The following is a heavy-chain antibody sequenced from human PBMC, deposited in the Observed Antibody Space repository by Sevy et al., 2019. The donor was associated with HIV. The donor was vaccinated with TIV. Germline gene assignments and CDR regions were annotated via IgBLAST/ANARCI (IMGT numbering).Heavy chain of an antibody. Sequence: GGSLRLSCAASGFTFNNYWIHWVRQAPGKGLVWVSRITNDGSSTGYAGSVEGRFTLSGDNAKNTVYLQMDSLRAEDTAMYYCARDRGLSTPFDYWGQGALVTVSS. CDR2: ITNDGSST. CDR1: GFTFNNYW. CDR3: ARDRGLSTPFDY. J-gene: IGHJ4*02. V-gene: IGHV3-74*01. D-gene: IGHD3-16*02.